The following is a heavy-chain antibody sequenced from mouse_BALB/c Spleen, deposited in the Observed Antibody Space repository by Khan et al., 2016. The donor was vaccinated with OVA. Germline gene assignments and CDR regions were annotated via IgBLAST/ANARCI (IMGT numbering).Heavy chain of an antibody. CDR3: TKYYRSDFDY. V-gene: IGHV1-20*02. Sequence: VQLKQSGPELVRPGASVKISCKASGYSFTGYFMNWVMQSPGKSLEWIGRINPHIGETFYNQRFKDKATLTVDASSSTAHLELRSLASEDSAVYYCTKYYRSDFDYWGQGTTLTVSS. J-gene: IGHJ2*01. D-gene: IGHD1-1*01. CDR2: INPHIGET. CDR1: GYSFTGYF.